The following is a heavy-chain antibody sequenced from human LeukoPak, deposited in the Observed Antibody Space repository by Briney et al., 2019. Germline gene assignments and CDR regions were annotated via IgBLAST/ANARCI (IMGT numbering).Heavy chain of an antibody. CDR3: VSYRIAAAGPVDY. CDR1: GGSFSGYY. J-gene: IGHJ4*02. D-gene: IGHD6-13*01. V-gene: IGHV4-34*01. Sequence: SETLSLTCAVYGGSFSGYYWSWIRQPPGKGLEWIGEINHSGSTNYNPSLKSRVTISVDTSKNQFSLKLSSVTAADTAVYYCVSYRIAAAGPVDYWGQGTLVTVSS. CDR2: INHSGST.